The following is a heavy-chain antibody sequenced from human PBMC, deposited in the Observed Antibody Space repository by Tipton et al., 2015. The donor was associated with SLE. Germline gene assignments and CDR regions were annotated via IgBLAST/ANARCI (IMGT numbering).Heavy chain of an antibody. CDR2: IYYSGST. D-gene: IGHD6-13*01. CDR1: GGSISSGGYY. CDR3: AREGYSSSVDAFDI. J-gene: IGHJ3*02. Sequence: TLSLTCTVSGGSISSGGYYWSWIRQHPGKGLEWIGYIYYSGSTYYNPSLKSRVTISVDTSKNQFSLKLSSVTAADTAVYYCAREGYSSSVDAFDIWGQGTMVTVSS. V-gene: IGHV4-31*03.